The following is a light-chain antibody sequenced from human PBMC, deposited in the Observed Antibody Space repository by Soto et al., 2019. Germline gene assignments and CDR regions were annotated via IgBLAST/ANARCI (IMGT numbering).Light chain of an antibody. CDR3: QQYYNWPRT. CDR1: QNISSY. Sequence: IVLTQSPATLSLSPVKRATLSCRASQNISSYLIWYQQKPGQAPRLLIYGASTGATGLPARFSGSGSGTEFTLTINSLQAEDCAVYYCQQYYNWPRTFGQGTRLEIK. J-gene: IGKJ5*01. CDR2: GAS. V-gene: IGKV3-15*01.